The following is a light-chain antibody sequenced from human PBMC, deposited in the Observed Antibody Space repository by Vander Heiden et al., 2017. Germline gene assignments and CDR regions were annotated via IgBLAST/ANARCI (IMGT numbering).Light chain of an antibody. Sequence: QPALTQPASVAGSPGQSITISCTGTSRDHGGYNYVSWYQQHPGKAPKLMIYEVSNRPSGVSNRFSGSKSGNTASLTISGLQAEDEADYYCSSYTSSSTLGVVFGGGTKLTVL. CDR2: EVS. J-gene: IGLJ2*01. CDR3: SSYTSSSTLGVV. V-gene: IGLV2-14*01. CDR1: SRDHGGYNY.